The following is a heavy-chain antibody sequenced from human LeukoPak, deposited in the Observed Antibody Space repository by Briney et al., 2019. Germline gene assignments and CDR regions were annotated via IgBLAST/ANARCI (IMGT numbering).Heavy chain of an antibody. V-gene: IGHV4-59*08. CDR3: ATGPHTALDY. Sequence: NPSETPSLTCTVSGGSINNYYWSWIRQPPGKGLEWIGYISYTGTTIYNPSLKTRVTISVDTSNQLSLKLSSVTAADTAMYYCATGPHTALDYWGQGTLVTVSS. CDR1: GGSINNYY. J-gene: IGHJ4*02. CDR2: ISYTGTT. D-gene: IGHD5-18*01.